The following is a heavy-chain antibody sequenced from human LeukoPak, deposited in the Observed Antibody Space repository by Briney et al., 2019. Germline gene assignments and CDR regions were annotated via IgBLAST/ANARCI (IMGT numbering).Heavy chain of an antibody. D-gene: IGHD3-22*01. Sequence: GGSLRLSCAASGFTVSSNYMSWIRQAPGKGLEWVSYISSSSSYTNYADSVKGRFTISRDNAKNSLYLQMNSLRAEDTAVYYCARESGSSGYYYFDYWGQGTLVTVSS. V-gene: IGHV3-11*06. J-gene: IGHJ4*02. CDR2: ISSSSSYT. CDR3: ARESGSSGYYYFDY. CDR1: GFTVSSNY.